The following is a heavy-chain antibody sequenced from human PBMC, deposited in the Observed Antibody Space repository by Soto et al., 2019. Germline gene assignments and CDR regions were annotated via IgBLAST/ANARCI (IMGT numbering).Heavy chain of an antibody. CDR3: ARGRLLLRPRNGVRCHSYFHY. CDR2: INPNSGGR. Sequence: QVQLVQSGAEVKKPGASVKVSCKVSGYSFTGYFMHWVRQSPGQGLEWMGWINPNSGGRNFAQKFQGRVTMTRDPSVSTAYLELSGLTSDDTALYYCARGRLLLRPRNGVRCHSYFHYWGHGTLVTVSS. CDR1: GYSFTGYF. J-gene: IGHJ4*01. V-gene: IGHV1-2*02. D-gene: IGHD2-8*01.